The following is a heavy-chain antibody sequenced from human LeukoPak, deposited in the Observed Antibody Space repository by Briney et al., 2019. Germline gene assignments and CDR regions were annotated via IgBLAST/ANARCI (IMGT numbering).Heavy chain of an antibody. CDR1: GGTFSSYA. V-gene: IGHV1-69*01. Sequence: GASVNVSCTASGGTFSSYAISWVRQAPGQGLEWMGGIIPIFGTANYAQKFQGRVTITADESTSTAYMELSNLRSEDTAVYYCARDRDWGSGSYAFDIWGQGTMVTVSS. D-gene: IGHD7-27*01. CDR2: IIPIFGTA. CDR3: ARDRDWGSGSYAFDI. J-gene: IGHJ3*02.